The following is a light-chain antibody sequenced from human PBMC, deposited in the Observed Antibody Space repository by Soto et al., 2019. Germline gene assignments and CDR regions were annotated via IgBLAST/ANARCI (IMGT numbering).Light chain of an antibody. Sequence: QSVLTQPPSVSPAPGQKITISCSGSSSNIGNNYVSWYQQLPGTAPKLLIYDNNKRPSGIPDRFSGSKSGTSATLGITGLQTGDEADYYCGTWDSSLVEWVFGGGTKLTVL. CDR1: SSNIGNNY. CDR3: GTWDSSLVEWV. CDR2: DNN. J-gene: IGLJ3*02. V-gene: IGLV1-51*01.